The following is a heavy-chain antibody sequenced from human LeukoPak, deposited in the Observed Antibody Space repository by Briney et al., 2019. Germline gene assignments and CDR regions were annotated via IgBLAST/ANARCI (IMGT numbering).Heavy chain of an antibody. CDR2: IYHSGST. Sequence: SETLSLTCTVSGATISSSSYYWGWIRQPPGKGLEWIGSIYHSGSTYYNPSLKSRVTISVDTSKNQFSLKLSSVTAADTAVYYCASYIAAAGTIDYWGQGTLVTVSS. CDR1: GATISSSSYY. V-gene: IGHV4-39*07. J-gene: IGHJ4*02. CDR3: ASYIAAAGTIDY. D-gene: IGHD6-13*01.